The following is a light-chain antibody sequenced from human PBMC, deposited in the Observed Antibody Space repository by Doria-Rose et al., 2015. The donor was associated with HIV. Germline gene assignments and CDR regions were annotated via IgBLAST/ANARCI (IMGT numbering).Light chain of an antibody. J-gene: IGKJ1*01. V-gene: IGKV3-20*01. CDR1: QSFSSTY. CDR3: HQYGTSWT. CDR2: DGS. Sequence: TQSPGTLSLSPGERATLSCRASQSFSSTYLAWYQQKPGQAPSLLIYDGSTRATGIPDRFSASGSGTDFTLTINRLEPEDFELYYCHQYGTSWTSGQGTKVG.